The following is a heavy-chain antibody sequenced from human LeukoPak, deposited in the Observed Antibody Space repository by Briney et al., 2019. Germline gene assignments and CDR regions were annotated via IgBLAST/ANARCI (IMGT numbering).Heavy chain of an antibody. CDR3: ARAAGYCSGGSCFRYYYYYMDV. CDR2: IIPIFGTA. V-gene: IGHV1-69*06. D-gene: IGHD2-15*01. CDR1: GGTFSSYA. Sequence: SVKVSCKASGGTFSSYAISWVRQAPGQGLEWMGGIIPIFGTANYAQKFQGRVTITADKSTSTAYMELSSLRSEDTAVYYCARAAGYCSGGSCFRYYYYYMDVWGKGTTVTISS. J-gene: IGHJ6*03.